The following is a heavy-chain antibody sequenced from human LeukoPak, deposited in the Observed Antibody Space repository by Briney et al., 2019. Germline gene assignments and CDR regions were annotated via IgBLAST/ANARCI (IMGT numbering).Heavy chain of an antibody. V-gene: IGHV1-18*01. D-gene: IGHD1-1*01. CDR2: ISVNNVNT. CDR3: GRGTTGPTDY. Sequence: ASVKVSCKASGYTFTSYGITWVRQAPGQGLEWMGWISVNNVNTNYAQKSQGRVTMTTDTSMDTAYMELRSLRSDDTAVYYCGRGTTGPTDYWGQGTLVTVSS. CDR1: GYTFTSYG. J-gene: IGHJ4*02.